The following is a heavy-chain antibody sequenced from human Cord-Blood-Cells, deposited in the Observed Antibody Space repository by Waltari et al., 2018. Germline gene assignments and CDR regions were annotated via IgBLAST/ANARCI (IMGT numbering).Heavy chain of an antibody. J-gene: IGHJ3*02. CDR2: ISAYNVTT. CDR3: ARGDAFDI. Sequence: QVQLVQSGAEVKKPGASVKVSCKASGYTFTSYGISWVRQAPGQGLEWLGWISAYNVTTNKARKFQGRVTMTTDTSTSTAYRELRSRRSDDTTVYYCARGDAFDIWAKGQWSPSLQ. V-gene: IGHV1-18*01. CDR1: GYTFTSYG.